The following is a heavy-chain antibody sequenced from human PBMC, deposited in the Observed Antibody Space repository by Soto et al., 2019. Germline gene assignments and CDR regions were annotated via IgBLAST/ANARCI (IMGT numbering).Heavy chain of an antibody. V-gene: IGHV3-21*01. CDR2: ISSSSSYI. Sequence: EVQLVESGGGLVKPGGSLGLSCAASGFTFSSYSMNWVRQAPGKGLEWVSSISSSSSYIYYADSVKGRFTISRDNAKNSLYLQMNSLRAEDTAVYYCARCTSSSGCGYWGQGTLVTVSS. J-gene: IGHJ4*02. CDR1: GFTFSSYS. CDR3: ARCTSSSGCGY. D-gene: IGHD6-19*01.